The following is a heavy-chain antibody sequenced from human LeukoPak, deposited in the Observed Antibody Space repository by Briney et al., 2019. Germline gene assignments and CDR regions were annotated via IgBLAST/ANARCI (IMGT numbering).Heavy chain of an antibody. CDR2: MNPNSGNT. CDR1: GYTFTSYD. CDR3: ARGVIVNGNRRPLLIYYFDY. Sequence: GASVKVSCKASGYTFTSYDINWVRQATGQGLEWMGWMNPNSGNTGYAQKFQGRVTMTRNTSISTAHMELSSLRSEDTAVYYCARGVIVNGNRRPLLIYYFDYWGQGTLVTASS. V-gene: IGHV1-8*01. D-gene: IGHD2/OR15-2a*01. J-gene: IGHJ4*02.